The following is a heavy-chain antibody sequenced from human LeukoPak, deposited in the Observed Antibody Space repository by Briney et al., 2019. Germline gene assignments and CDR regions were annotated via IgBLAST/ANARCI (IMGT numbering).Heavy chain of an antibody. CDR1: GGTFSSYA. V-gene: IGHV1-69*13. Sequence: SVKVSCKASGGTFSSYAISWVRQAPGQGLEWIGDIIPIFDTANYAQKFQGRVTITADESATTSYMELSSLRSEDTAVYYCARDATVRGPYGGHHFYSYMDVWGKGTTVTISS. CDR2: IIPIFDTA. CDR3: ARDATVRGPYGGHHFYSYMDV. J-gene: IGHJ6*03. D-gene: IGHD3-10*01.